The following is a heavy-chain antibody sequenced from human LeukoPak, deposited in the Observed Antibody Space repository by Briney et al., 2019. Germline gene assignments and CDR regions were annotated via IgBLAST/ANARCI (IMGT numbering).Heavy chain of an antibody. V-gene: IGHV4-61*02. D-gene: IGHD6-13*01. Sequence: SETLSLTCTVSGGSMTTGTFYWNWVQQPAGKGLEWIGRVYTSGSTYYNPSLKSRATVSVDTSKNQFSLRLNSVAAADTAVYYCAREDTGSSWYLFNYYYYYMDVWGKGTTVTVSS. J-gene: IGHJ6*03. CDR2: VYTSGST. CDR1: GGSMTTGTFY. CDR3: AREDTGSSWYLFNYYYYYMDV.